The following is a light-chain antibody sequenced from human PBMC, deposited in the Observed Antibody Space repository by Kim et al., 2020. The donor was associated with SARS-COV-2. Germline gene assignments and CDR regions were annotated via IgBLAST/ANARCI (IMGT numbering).Light chain of an antibody. CDR3: QQYNNWPPLT. CDR1: QSVSSN. CDR2: GAS. Sequence: PGERATLSCRARQSVSSNLAWYQQKPGQAPRLHIYGASTRATGIPARFSGSGSGTEFTLTISSLQSEDFAVYYCQQYNNWPPLTFGGGTKVDIK. J-gene: IGKJ4*01. V-gene: IGKV3-15*01.